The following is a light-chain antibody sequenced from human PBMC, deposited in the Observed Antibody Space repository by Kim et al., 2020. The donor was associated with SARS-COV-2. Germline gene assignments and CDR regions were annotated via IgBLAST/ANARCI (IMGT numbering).Light chain of an antibody. J-gene: IGLJ2*01. CDR1: DSNVGTRA. CDR3: AAWDDSLKGVV. CDR2: SDN. Sequence: QSVLTQPPSASGTPGQRVTISCSGSDSNVGTRAVSWYQQIPGTSPKVLIYSDNQRPSGVPHRFSASKSGTSASLAISGLQSEDEADYYCAAWDDSLKGVVFGGGTKLTVL. V-gene: IGLV1-44*01.